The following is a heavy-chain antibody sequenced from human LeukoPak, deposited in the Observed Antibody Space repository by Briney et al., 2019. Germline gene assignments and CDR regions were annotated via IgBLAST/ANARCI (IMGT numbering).Heavy chain of an antibody. Sequence: PGGSLRLSCAVSGFTLSSYDMHWVRQATGKGLEWVSAIGTAGDTYYPGSVKGRFTISRENAKNSLYLQMNNLRAEDTAVYYCARGYSSGWYPWGQGTLVTVSS. CDR3: ARGYSSGWYP. J-gene: IGHJ5*02. D-gene: IGHD6-13*01. V-gene: IGHV3-13*01. CDR2: IGTAGDT. CDR1: GFTLSSYD.